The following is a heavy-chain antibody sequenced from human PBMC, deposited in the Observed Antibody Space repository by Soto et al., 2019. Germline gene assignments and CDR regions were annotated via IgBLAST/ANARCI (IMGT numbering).Heavy chain of an antibody. V-gene: IGHV1-69*06. J-gene: IGHJ4*02. D-gene: IGHD5-12*01. CDR3: ARGVASSD. CDR2: IIPISRTP. CDR1: GATVRVES. Sequence: QVQLVQSGAEVKKRGSLVKVSCKVSGATVRVESFSWVRQAPGQGLEGMGVIIPISRTPTYAQKFQGRVSITADISTNTVYMEVSSLRSEDTAFYYCARGVASSDWGQGTLVTVSS.